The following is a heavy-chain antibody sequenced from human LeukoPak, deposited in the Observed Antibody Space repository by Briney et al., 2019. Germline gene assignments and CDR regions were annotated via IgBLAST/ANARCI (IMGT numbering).Heavy chain of an antibody. CDR1: GFTFSSYA. J-gene: IGHJ4*02. Sequence: RGSLRLPCAASGFTFSSYAMSWVRQAPGKGLEWVSAISGSGGSTYYADSVKGRFTISRDNSKNTLYLQMNSLRAEDTAVYYCAKDRGLSIAVARTGYWGQGTLVTVSS. D-gene: IGHD6-19*01. CDR2: ISGSGGST. V-gene: IGHV3-23*01. CDR3: AKDRGLSIAVARTGY.